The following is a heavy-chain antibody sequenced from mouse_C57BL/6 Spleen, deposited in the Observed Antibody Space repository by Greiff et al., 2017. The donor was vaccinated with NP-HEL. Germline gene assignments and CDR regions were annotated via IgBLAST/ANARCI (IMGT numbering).Heavy chain of an antibody. CDR2: INPNNGGT. D-gene: IGHD1-1*01. Sequence: EVQLQQSGPELVKPGASVKMSCKASGYTFTDYNMHWVKQSHGKSLEWIGYINPNNGGTSYNQKFKGKATLTVNKSSSTAYMVLRSLTSEDSAVSDCARGGTTVVGGGFAYWGQGTTLTVSS. CDR3: ARGGTTVVGGGFAY. CDR1: GYTFTDYN. J-gene: IGHJ2*01. V-gene: IGHV1-22*01.